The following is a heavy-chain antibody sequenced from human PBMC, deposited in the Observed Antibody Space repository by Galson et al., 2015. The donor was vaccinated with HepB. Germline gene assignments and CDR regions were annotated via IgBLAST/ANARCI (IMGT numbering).Heavy chain of an antibody. V-gene: IGHV3-33*01. Sequence: SMRLSCAASGFSFSTYDMHWARKAPGKGLEWMAVLRYDGSSEFHADSVKGRFTISRDNSKNNLYLQMNKLGDEDTAVYHCARGMDSSDWSDVYDMWGQGTMVTVSS. CDR1: GFSFSTYD. D-gene: IGHD6-19*01. CDR3: ARGMDSSDWSDVYDM. CDR2: LRYDGSSE. J-gene: IGHJ3*02.